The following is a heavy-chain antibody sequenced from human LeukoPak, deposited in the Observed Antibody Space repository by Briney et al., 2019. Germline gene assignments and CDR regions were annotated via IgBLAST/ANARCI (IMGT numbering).Heavy chain of an antibody. CDR3: ARERNLAYCGGDCPPDAFDI. CDR1: GGTFSSYA. V-gene: IGHV1-69*13. J-gene: IGHJ3*02. CDR2: IIPIFGTA. Sequence: SVEVSCKASGGTFSSYAISWVRQAPGQGLEWMGGIIPIFGTANYAQKFQGRVTITADESTSTAYMELSSLRSEDTAVYYCARERNLAYCGGDCPPDAFDIWGQGTMVTVSS. D-gene: IGHD2-21*02.